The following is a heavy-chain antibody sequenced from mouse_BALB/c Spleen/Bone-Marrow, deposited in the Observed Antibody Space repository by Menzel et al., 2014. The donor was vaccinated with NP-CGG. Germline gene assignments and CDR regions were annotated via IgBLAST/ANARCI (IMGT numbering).Heavy chain of an antibody. D-gene: IGHD1-3*01. CDR3: ARGLITLDF. CDR2: TNIYGT. CDR1: GIDLNNYW. Sequence: EESGGRLVTPETPLTLTCTVSGIDLNNYWMSWVRQAPGEGLEWIGTTNIYGTHYATWAKGRFTISKTSSTTVDLKVTSPTTEDTATYFCARGLITLDFWGQGTLVTVSS. V-gene: IGHV5-6-3*01. J-gene: IGHJ2*01.